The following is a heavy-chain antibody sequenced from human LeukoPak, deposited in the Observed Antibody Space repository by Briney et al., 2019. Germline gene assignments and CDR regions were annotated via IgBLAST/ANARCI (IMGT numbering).Heavy chain of an antibody. CDR3: AKVFCTSTKCYPKSFDS. Sequence: GGSLRLSCAASGFTFSSYAMSWVRQAPGKGLEWVSAISGSGGSTYYADSVKGRFTISRDNSKNTLYLQMNSLTAGDTAIYYCAKVFCTSTKCYPKSFDSWGQGTLVTVSA. CDR1: GFTFSSYA. V-gene: IGHV3-23*01. D-gene: IGHD2-2*01. CDR2: ISGSGGST. J-gene: IGHJ5*01.